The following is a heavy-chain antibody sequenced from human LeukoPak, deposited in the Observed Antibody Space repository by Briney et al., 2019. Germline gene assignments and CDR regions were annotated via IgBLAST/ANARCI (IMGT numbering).Heavy chain of an antibody. V-gene: IGHV1-2*02. D-gene: IGHD1-26*01. Sequence: GASVKVSCKASGYTFTVYYMHWVRQAPGQGLEWMGWINPNSGGTNYAQKFQGRVTMTRDTSISTAYMELSRLRSDDTAVYYCARDGQWELLLNWFDPWGQGTLVTVSS. J-gene: IGHJ5*02. CDR2: INPNSGGT. CDR1: GYTFTVYY. CDR3: ARDGQWELLLNWFDP.